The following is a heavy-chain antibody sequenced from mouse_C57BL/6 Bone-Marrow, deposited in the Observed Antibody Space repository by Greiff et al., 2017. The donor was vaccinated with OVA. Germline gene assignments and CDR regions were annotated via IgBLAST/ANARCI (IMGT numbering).Heavy chain of an antibody. CDR3: ASDDYDGYFDY. Sequence: VQLKESGAELARPGASVKLSCKASGYTFTSYGISWVKQRTGQGLEWIGEIYPRSGNTYYNEKFKGKATLTADKSSSTAYMELRSLTSEDSAVYFCASDDYDGYFDYWGQGTTLTVSS. CDR2: IYPRSGNT. J-gene: IGHJ2*01. D-gene: IGHD2-4*01. CDR1: GYTFTSYG. V-gene: IGHV1-81*01.